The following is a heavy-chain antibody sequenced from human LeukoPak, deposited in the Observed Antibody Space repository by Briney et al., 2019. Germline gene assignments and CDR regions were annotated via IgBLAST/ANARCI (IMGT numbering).Heavy chain of an antibody. Sequence: ASVKVSCKASGYAFITYYIYWVRQAPGQGLECVGIINPSGGGTNYAQKFQGRVTMTTDTSTSTAYMELRSLRSDDTAVYYCANGEAFDYWGQGTLVTVSS. V-gene: IGHV1-46*01. CDR2: INPSGGGT. CDR1: GYAFITYY. D-gene: IGHD2-21*01. J-gene: IGHJ4*02. CDR3: ANGEAFDY.